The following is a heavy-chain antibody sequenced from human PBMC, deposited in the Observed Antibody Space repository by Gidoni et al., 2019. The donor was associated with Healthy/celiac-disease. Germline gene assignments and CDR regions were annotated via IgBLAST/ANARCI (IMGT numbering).Heavy chain of an antibody. Sequence: QVQLVESGGGVVQPGRSLRPSCAASGFTFSSFGMHWVRQAPGKGLEWVAVISYDGSNKYYADSVKGRFTISRDNSKNTLYLQMNSLRAEDTAVYHCAKGELLWFGDNSGYYFDYWGQGTLVTVSS. CDR3: AKGELLWFGDNSGYYFDY. CDR1: GFTFSSFG. V-gene: IGHV3-30*18. CDR2: ISYDGSNK. D-gene: IGHD3-10*01. J-gene: IGHJ4*02.